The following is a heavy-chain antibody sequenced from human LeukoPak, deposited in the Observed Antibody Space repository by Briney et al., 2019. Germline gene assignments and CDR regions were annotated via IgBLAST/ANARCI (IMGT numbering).Heavy chain of an antibody. CDR3: ATARTLRVTTSFDY. V-gene: IGHV3-23*05. D-gene: IGHD4-17*01. Sequence: GGSLRLSCEASGFTFSAYAMTWVRQAPGKGLEWVSSIGSDNKPHYSESVKGRFAISRDNSKNTLFLQLNSLRAEDTAVYYCATARTLRVTTSFDYWAREPWSPSPQ. CDR2: IGSDNKP. CDR1: GFTFSAYA. J-gene: IGHJ4*02.